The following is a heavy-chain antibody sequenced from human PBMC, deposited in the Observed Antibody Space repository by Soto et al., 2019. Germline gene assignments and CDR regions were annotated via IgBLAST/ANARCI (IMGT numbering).Heavy chain of an antibody. J-gene: IGHJ6*02. CDR2: IYYSGSA. Sequence: SETLSLTCTVSGGSVSNISDYWSWVRQPPGKGLEWIGYIYYSGSADYNPSLGSRVTISLDTSKNQFSLKLSSVTTADTAVYYCARGVRFGYYYYHMDLWGQGTTVTVSS. CDR1: GGSVSNISDY. D-gene: IGHD3-10*01. CDR3: ARGVRFGYYYYHMDL. V-gene: IGHV4-61*01.